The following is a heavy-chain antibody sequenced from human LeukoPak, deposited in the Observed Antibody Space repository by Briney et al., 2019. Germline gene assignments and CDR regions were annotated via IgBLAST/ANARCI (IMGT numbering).Heavy chain of an antibody. D-gene: IGHD2-15*01. CDR3: ARGVGGGSLRRFDP. CDR1: GYTFTAYN. J-gene: IGHJ5*02. Sequence: ASMKISCKPSGYTFTAYNIHWVRQSPGQGLEWMGWISPHSGDTDYAQQFQGRVTMTRDTSISTAYMELNRLTCDDTAVYYCARGVGGGSLRRFDPWGQGTRVTVSS. V-gene: IGHV1-2*02. CDR2: ISPHSGDT.